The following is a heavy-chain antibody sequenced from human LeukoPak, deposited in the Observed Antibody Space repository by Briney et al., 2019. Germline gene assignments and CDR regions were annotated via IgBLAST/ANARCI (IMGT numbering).Heavy chain of an antibody. J-gene: IGHJ5*02. Sequence: SETLSLTCTVSGDSISSSSYYWGWIRQPPGKGLEWLGSIFYRGSTNYNPSLKSRVTISVDTSKNQFSLKLSSVTAADTAVYYCARSPVSSSWYGYNWFDPWGQGTLVTVSS. CDR1: GDSISSSSYY. CDR3: ARSPVSSSWYGYNWFDP. V-gene: IGHV4-39*07. CDR2: IFYRGST. D-gene: IGHD6-13*01.